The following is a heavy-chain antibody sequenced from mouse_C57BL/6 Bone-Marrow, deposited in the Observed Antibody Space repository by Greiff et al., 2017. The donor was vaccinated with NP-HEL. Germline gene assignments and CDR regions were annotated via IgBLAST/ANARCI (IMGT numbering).Heavy chain of an antibody. CDR2: IHPNSGST. CDR1: GYTFTSYW. CDR3: AGEGKRWYFDV. V-gene: IGHV1-64*01. J-gene: IGHJ1*03. D-gene: IGHD2-1*01. Sequence: VQLQQPGAELVKPGASVKLSCKASGYTFTSYWMHWVKQRPGQGLEWIGMIHPNSGSTNYNEKFKSKATLTVDKSSSTAYMQLSSLTSEDSAVYYCAGEGKRWYFDVWGTGTTVTVSS.